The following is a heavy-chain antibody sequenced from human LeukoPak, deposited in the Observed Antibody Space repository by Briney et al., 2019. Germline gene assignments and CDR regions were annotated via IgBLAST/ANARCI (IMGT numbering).Heavy chain of an antibody. Sequence: KPSETLSLTCTVSGGSISRYYWSWIRQPPGKGLEWTGYIYYSGSPNYNPSLKSRVTISVDTSKNQVSLKLSSVTAADTAVYYCARLGSSGAFEIWGQGTMVTVSS. D-gene: IGHD3-3*01. J-gene: IGHJ3*02. CDR3: ARLGSSGAFEI. CDR2: IYYSGSP. V-gene: IGHV4-59*01. CDR1: GGSISRYY.